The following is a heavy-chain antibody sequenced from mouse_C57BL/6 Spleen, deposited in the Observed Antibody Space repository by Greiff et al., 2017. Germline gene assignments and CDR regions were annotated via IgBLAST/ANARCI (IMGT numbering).Heavy chain of an antibody. Sequence: VQLQQPGTELVKPGASVKLSCKASGYTFTSYWMHWVKQRPGQGLEWIGNINPSNGGTNYNEKFKSKATLTVDKSSSTAYMQLSSLTSEDSAVYYWARDWAPITTAMDYWGQGTSVTASS. D-gene: IGHD1-1*01. J-gene: IGHJ4*01. V-gene: IGHV1-53*01. CDR2: INPSNGGT. CDR1: GYTFTSYW. CDR3: ARDWAPITTAMDY.